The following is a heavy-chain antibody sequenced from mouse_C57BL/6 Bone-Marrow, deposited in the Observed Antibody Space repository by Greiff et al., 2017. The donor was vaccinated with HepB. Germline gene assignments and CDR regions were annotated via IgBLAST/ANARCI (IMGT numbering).Heavy chain of an antibody. J-gene: IGHJ1*03. CDR3: ARDDYCGSRGYFDV. CDR1: GFTFSDYY. V-gene: IGHV5-12*01. Sequence: EVRLVESGGGLVQPGGSLKLSCAASGFTFSDYYMYWVRQTPEKRLEWVAYISNGGGSTYYPDTVKGRVTISRDNAKHTLYLHMSRLKSEDTAMYYCARDDYCGSRGYFDVWGTGPTVTVSS. D-gene: IGHD1-1*01. CDR2: ISNGGGST.